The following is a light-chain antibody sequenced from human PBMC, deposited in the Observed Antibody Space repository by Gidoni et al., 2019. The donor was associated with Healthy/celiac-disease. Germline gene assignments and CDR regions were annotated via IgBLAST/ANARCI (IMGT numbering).Light chain of an antibody. CDR2: WAA. J-gene: IGKJ5*01. Sequence: DIVMNQSPDSLAGALGERATNNCQSSQSVLYSSNNKNYLAWYQQKQGQPPKLLISWAATRDSGVPDRFSGRGSGTDFTLTLRTLPAEDVAVYSCQPYYRTPITFGQGTRLEIK. CDR1: QSVLYSSNNKNY. V-gene: IGKV4-1*01. CDR3: QPYYRTPIT.